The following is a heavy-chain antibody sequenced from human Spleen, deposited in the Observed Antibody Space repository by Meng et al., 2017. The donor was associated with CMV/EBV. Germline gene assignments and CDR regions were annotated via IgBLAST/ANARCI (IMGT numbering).Heavy chain of an antibody. CDR3: ARYGREHYDILSGYHYFDF. J-gene: IGHJ4*02. CDR2: IHYSGST. V-gene: IGHV4-61*01. CDR1: GDSVNSGFYY. D-gene: IGHD3-9*01. Sequence: SETLSLTCSVSGDSVNSGFYYWNWIRQPPGKGLEWIGYIHYSGSTNYNPSLKSRVTISVDTSKNQFSLKLSSVTAADTAIYYCARYGREHYDILSGYHYFDFWGQGTLVTVS.